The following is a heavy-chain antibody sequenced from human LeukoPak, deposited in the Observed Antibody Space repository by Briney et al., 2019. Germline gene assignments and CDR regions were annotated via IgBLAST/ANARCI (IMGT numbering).Heavy chain of an antibody. CDR1: GFTFSSYA. CDR3: AKKRDAFDI. J-gene: IGHJ3*02. D-gene: IGHD5-24*01. Sequence: GGSLRLSCTASGFTFSSYAMSWVRQAPGKRPEWVSSLTDSGGTTYYVDSVKGRFTISRDNSKNTLYLHMNSLRAEDTAMYYCAKKRDAFDIWGQGTVVAVSS. CDR2: LTDSGGTT. V-gene: IGHV3-23*01.